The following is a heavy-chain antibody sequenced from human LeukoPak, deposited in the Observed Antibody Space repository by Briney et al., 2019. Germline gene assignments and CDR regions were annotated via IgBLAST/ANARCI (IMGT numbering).Heavy chain of an antibody. J-gene: IGHJ3*02. V-gene: IGHV4-59*08. Sequence: PSETLSLTCTVSGGSISSYYWSWIRQPPGKGLEWIGYIYYSGNTNYNPSLKSRVTISVDTSKNQFSLKLTSLTAADTAVYYCARHAEAVAPAMIRYFDWSRGGTFDIWGQGTLVTVSS. CDR1: GGSISSYY. CDR2: IYYSGNT. D-gene: IGHD3-9*01. CDR3: ARHAEAVAPAMIRYFDWSRGGTFDI.